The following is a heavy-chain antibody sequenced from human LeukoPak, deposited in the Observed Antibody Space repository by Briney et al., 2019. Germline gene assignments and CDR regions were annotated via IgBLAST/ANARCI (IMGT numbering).Heavy chain of an antibody. CDR2: IQYRGNA. CDR3: ARVGSLTTFD. V-gene: IGHV4-59*01. CDR1: GGSFSGYY. D-gene: IGHD4-17*01. J-gene: IGHJ4*02. Sequence: KPSETLSLTCAVYGGSFSGYYWSWIRQPPGKGLEWIGYIQYRGNADYNPSLKSRVTISVDTSNNQCSLRLSSVTAADTAMYYCARVGSLTTFDWGQGTLVTVSS.